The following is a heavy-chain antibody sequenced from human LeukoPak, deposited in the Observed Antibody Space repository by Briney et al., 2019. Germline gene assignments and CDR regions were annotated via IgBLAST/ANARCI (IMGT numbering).Heavy chain of an antibody. CDR3: ARQLPYIVVVVAATHWFDP. CDR1: GYSISSGYY. D-gene: IGHD2-15*01. Sequence: SETLSLTCTVSGYSISSGYYWGWIRQPPGKGLERIGSIYHSGSTYYNPSLKSRVTISVDTSKNQFSLKLSSVTAADTAVYYCARQLPYIVVVVAATHWFDPWGQGTLVTVSS. J-gene: IGHJ5*02. CDR2: IYHSGST. V-gene: IGHV4-38-2*02.